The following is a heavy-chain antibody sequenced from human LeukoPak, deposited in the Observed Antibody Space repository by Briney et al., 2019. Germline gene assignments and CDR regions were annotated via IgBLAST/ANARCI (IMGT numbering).Heavy chain of an antibody. D-gene: IGHD5-12*01. V-gene: IGHV1-46*01. CDR3: AREGAYDGYYYYGMDV. Sequence: RASVKVSFTASGYTFTSYYMHWVRQAPGQGLEWMGIINPSGGSTSYAQKFQGRVTMTRDTSTSTVYMELSSLRSEDTAVYYCAREGAYDGYYYYGMDVWGQGTTVTVSS. CDR2: INPSGGST. CDR1: GYTFTSYY. J-gene: IGHJ6*02.